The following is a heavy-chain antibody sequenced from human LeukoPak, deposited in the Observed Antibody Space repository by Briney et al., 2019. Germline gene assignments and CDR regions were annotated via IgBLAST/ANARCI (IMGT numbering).Heavy chain of an antibody. V-gene: IGHV3-9*03. CDR2: ISWNSGSI. D-gene: IGHD2/OR15-2a*01. Sequence: GRSLRLSCAASGFTFDDYAMHWVRQAPGKGLEWGSGISWNSGSIGYADSVKGRFTISRDNAKNSLYLQMNSLRAEDMALYYCAKDIRRVIRGHMDVWGKGTTVTVSS. CDR1: GFTFDDYA. CDR3: AKDIRRVIRGHMDV. J-gene: IGHJ6*03.